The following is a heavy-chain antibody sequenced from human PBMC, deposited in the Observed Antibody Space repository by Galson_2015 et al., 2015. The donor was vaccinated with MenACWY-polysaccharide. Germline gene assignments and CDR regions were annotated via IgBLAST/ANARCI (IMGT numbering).Heavy chain of an antibody. J-gene: IGHJ4*02. D-gene: IGHD3-10*01. CDR3: ARDSAPGY. V-gene: IGHV3-7*01. CDR1: GFTLSGYW. CDR2: IKQDGSEK. Sequence: SLRLSCAASGFTLSGYWMNWVRQAPGKGLEWVANIKQDGSEKYYVDSVKGRFTISRDNAKSSLYLQMNSLRAEDTAVYYCARDSAPGYWGQGTLVTVSS.